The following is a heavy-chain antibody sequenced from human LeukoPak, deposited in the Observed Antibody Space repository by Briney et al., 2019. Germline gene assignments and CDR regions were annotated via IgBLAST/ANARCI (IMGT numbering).Heavy chain of an antibody. D-gene: IGHD6-19*01. Sequence: GGSLRLSCAASGFTFNNYAMHWVSQAPGKGLEWVAVVTYDGNNKYYTDSVKGRFTVSRDNSRNTVNLQMSSLRGEDTAVYYCARAPVRGAVAGVDYWGQGTLVTVSS. CDR2: VTYDGNNK. V-gene: IGHV3-30-3*01. CDR1: GFTFNNYA. J-gene: IGHJ4*02. CDR3: ARAPVRGAVAGVDY.